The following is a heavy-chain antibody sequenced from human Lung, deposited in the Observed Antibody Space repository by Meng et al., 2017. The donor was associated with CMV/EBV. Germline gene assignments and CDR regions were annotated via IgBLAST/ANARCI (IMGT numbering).Heavy chain of an antibody. V-gene: IGHV4-39*07. D-gene: IGHD1-1*01. CDR1: GGSISSSTYL. CDR2: LYDSGST. J-gene: IGHJ4*02. Sequence: LRLQVSGPGLVRPSETLSLTCSVSGGSISSSTYLWAWSRPPPGKGLVWIGSLYDSGSTYYHPSLKSRVTIPVDTSKTYFSLKLRSVTAADTAVYYCARDLEYWGQGTLVTVSS. CDR3: ARDLEY.